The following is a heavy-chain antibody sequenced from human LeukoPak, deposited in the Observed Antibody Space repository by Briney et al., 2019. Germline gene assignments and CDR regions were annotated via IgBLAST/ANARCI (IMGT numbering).Heavy chain of an antibody. J-gene: IGHJ1*01. Sequence: EGSLRLSCAASGFTVSSNYMSWVRQAPGKGLEWVSVIYSGGSTYYADSVKGRFTISRDNSKNTLYLQMNSLRAEGTAAYYCARDHRYCSGGSCFSEYFQHWGQGTLVTVSS. CDR2: IYSGGST. V-gene: IGHV3-53*01. CDR1: GFTVSSNY. D-gene: IGHD2-15*01. CDR3: ARDHRYCSGGSCFSEYFQH.